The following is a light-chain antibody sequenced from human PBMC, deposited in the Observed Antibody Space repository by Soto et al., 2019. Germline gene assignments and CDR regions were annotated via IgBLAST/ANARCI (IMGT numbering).Light chain of an antibody. CDR2: NAS. CDR3: QQRGDWPPIT. Sequence: EIVLTQSPSTLSLSPAERAILSCRASQSVSTFLAWFQQKPGQPPRLLIYNASNRTTGIPARFSGSGSGTDFTLTISSLEPEDFAVYYCQQRGDWPPITFGQGTRLEIK. J-gene: IGKJ5*01. CDR1: QSVSTF. V-gene: IGKV3-11*01.